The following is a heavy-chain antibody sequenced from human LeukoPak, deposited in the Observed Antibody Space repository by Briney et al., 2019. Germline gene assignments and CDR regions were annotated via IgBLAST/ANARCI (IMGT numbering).Heavy chain of an antibody. J-gene: IGHJ4*02. V-gene: IGHV3-30-3*01. CDR1: GFAFSNYA. CDR2: ISYDGSNK. CDR3: VRDRGTYRPIDY. Sequence: GSLRLSCAASGFAFSNYAMRWVRQAPGKGLEWVAVISYDGSNKYYADSVKGRFTISRDNAQNSLYLQMNSLRAEDTAIYHCVRDRGTYRPIDYWGQGTLVTVSS. D-gene: IGHD1-26*01.